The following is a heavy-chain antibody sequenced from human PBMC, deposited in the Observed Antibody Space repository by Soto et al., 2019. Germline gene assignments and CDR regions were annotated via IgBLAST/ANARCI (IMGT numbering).Heavy chain of an antibody. D-gene: IGHD2-21*01. J-gene: IGHJ4*02. CDR1: GRSFSGYY. CDR2: INHSGST. V-gene: IGHV4-34*01. CDR3: ARAYGGDVFDY. Sequence: QVQLQQWGAGLLKPSETLSLTCAVYGRSFSGYYWSWIRQPPGKGLEWIGEINHSGSTNYNPSLKRRLTISLDTSKNPFSLKLSSLTAADTAVYYCARAYGGDVFDYWGQGTLVTVSS.